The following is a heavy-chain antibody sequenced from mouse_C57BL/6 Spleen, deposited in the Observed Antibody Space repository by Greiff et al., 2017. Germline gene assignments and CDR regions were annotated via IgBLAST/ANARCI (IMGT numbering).Heavy chain of an antibody. J-gene: IGHJ2*01. CDR3: ARGVYYGSSYAYFDY. CDR2: IDPSDSYT. Sequence: QVQLQQPGAELVRPGTSVKLSCKASGYTFTSYWMHWVKQRTGQGLEWIGVIDPSDSYTNYNQKFKGKATLTVDTSSSTAYMQLSSLTSEDSAVYYCARGVYYGSSYAYFDYWGQGTTLTVSS. CDR1: GYTFTSYW. V-gene: IGHV1-59*01. D-gene: IGHD1-1*01.